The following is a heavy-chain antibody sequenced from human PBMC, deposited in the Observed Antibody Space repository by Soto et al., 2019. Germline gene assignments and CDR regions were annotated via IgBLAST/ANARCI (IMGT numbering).Heavy chain of an antibody. CDR2: INAGNGNT. D-gene: IGHD6-13*01. J-gene: IGHJ4*02. Sequence: ASVKVSCKASGYTFTSYAMHWVRQAPGKRLEWMGWINAGNGNTKYSQKFQGRVTITRDTSASTAYMDLSSLRSEDTAVYYCARGGPIAAAGSPFDYWGQGTLVTVSS. CDR1: GYTFTSYA. CDR3: ARGGPIAAAGSPFDY. V-gene: IGHV1-3*01.